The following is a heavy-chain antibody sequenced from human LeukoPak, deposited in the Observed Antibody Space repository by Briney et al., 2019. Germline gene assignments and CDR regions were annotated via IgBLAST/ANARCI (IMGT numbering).Heavy chain of an antibody. CDR3: ARTIAAAGTY. V-gene: IGHV4-38-2*02. CDR1: GYSISSGYY. CDR2: IYHSGST. J-gene: IGHJ4*02. D-gene: IGHD6-13*01. Sequence: SETLSLTCTVSGYSISSGYYWGWIRQPPGEGLEWIGSIYHSGSTYYNPSLKSRVTISVDTSKNQFSLKLSSVTAADTAVYYCARTIAAAGTYWGQGTLVTVSS.